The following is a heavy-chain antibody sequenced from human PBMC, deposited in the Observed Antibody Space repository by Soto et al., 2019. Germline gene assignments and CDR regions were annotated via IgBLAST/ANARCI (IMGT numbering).Heavy chain of an antibody. CDR2: ITTSGTTM. J-gene: IGHJ4*02. V-gene: IGHV3-48*03. D-gene: IGHD2-21*01. Sequence: GGSLRLSCAASGFTFSRYEMNWARQAPGKGLEWVSYITTSGTTMYYADSVKGRFTTSRDNAKNSLFLQMNSLRAEDTAVYYCARGNSPVDVYWGQGTLVTVSS. CDR3: ARGNSPVDVY. CDR1: GFTFSRYE.